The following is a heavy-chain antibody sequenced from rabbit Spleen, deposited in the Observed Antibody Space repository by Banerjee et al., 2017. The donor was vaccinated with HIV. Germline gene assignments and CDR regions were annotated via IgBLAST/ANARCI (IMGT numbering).Heavy chain of an antibody. CDR1: GFSFISNYW. V-gene: IGHV1S40*01. J-gene: IGHJ6*01. CDR3: ARDTGTSFSTYGMDL. D-gene: IGHD8-1*01. Sequence: QSLEESGGDLVKPGASLTLTCTASGFSFISNYWMCWVRQAPGKGLEWIGCVYADSSGSTYYASWAKGRFTISKTSSTTVTLQMTSLTAADTATYFCARDTGTSFSTYGMDLWGPGTLVTVS. CDR2: VYADSSGST.